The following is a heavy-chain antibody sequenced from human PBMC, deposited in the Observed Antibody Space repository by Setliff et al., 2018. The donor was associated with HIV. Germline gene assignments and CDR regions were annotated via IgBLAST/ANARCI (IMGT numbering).Heavy chain of an antibody. J-gene: IGHJ6*03. Sequence: GGSLRLSCTGSGFTFTDAWMTWVRQAPGKGLEWVGRIKSKTDGGTTDYAAPVKARFTISRDDAKNTLYLQINSLKTEDTAVYYCSKTSEYNFYYYYMDVWGKGTTVTVSS. CDR2: IKSKTDGGTT. V-gene: IGHV3-15*01. CDR3: SKTSEYNFYYYYMDV. CDR1: GFTFTDAW. D-gene: IGHD5-12*01.